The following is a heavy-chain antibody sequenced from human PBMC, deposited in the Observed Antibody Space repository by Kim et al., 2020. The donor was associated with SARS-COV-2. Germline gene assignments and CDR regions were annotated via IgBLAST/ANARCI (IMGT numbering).Heavy chain of an antibody. CDR2: IKTTSENYAT. D-gene: IGHD3-10*01. CDR1: GFILGGFD. Sequence: GGSLRLSCAASGFILGGFDVHWVRQPSGKGLEWVGRIKTTSENYATAYSTSATGRFTLSRDDTGHGPHVQINRLVREDRPIYFCFRREMPGTRGRAGGR. CDR3: FRREMPGTRGRA. V-gene: IGHV3-73*01. J-gene: IGHJ2*01.